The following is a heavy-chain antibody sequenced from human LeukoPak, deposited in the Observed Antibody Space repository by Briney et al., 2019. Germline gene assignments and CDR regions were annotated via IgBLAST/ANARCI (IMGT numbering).Heavy chain of an antibody. Sequence: GGSLRLSCAASGFTFSSYAFHWVRQAPGKGLQWVAVISYEGSNKYYADSVKGRFTISRDNSKNTVYLQMNSLRTEDTAMYYCARGYGVPPKVGYWGQGTLVTVSS. CDR1: GFTFSSYA. D-gene: IGHD4-17*01. V-gene: IGHV3-30*04. CDR3: ARGYGVPPKVGY. CDR2: ISYEGSNK. J-gene: IGHJ4*02.